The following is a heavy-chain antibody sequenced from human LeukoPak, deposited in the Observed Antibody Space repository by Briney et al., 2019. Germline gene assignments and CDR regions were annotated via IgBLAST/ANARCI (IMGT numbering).Heavy chain of an antibody. Sequence: GGSLRLSCAASGFTFSSYAMSWVRQAPGKGLEWVSAISGGGDNTFYASSVRGRFTISRDNSRNTLYLQMNSLRAEDTAVYYCAKGTCASSYCSLNYWGQGTLVTVSS. CDR3: AKGTCASSYCSLNY. D-gene: IGHD2-15*01. V-gene: IGHV3-23*01. J-gene: IGHJ4*02. CDR1: GFTFSSYA. CDR2: ISGGGDNT.